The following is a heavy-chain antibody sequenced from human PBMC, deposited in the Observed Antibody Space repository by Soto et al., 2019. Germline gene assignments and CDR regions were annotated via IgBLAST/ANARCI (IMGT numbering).Heavy chain of an antibody. J-gene: IGHJ4*02. D-gene: IGHD2-8*02. Sequence: ASVKVSCKASGYTFTSYAMHWVRQAPGQRLEWMGWINAGNGNTKYSQKFRGRVTITRDTSASTAYMELSSLRSEDTAVYYCARGSPRGTGDYWGQGTLVTVSS. CDR1: GYTFTSYA. V-gene: IGHV1-3*01. CDR2: INAGNGNT. CDR3: ARGSPRGTGDY.